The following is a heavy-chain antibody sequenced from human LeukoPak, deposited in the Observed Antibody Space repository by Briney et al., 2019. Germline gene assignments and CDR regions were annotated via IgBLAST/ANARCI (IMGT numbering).Heavy chain of an antibody. Sequence: PSETLSLTCAVSGGSFSGYYWSWIRQTPGKGLEWIWEIKHSGSTNYNPSLKSRVIISVDTSKNQFSLKLSSVTAADTPVYYCASLSFSSSSSYWGEGTLVTVSS. J-gene: IGHJ4*02. CDR2: IKHSGST. CDR3: ASLSFSSSSSY. V-gene: IGHV4-34*01. D-gene: IGHD6-6*01. CDR1: GGSFSGYY.